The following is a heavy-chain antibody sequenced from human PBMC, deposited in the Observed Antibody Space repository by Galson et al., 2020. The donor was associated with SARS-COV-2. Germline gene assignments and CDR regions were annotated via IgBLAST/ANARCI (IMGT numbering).Heavy chain of an antibody. D-gene: IGHD5-18*01. J-gene: IGHJ6*02. CDR2: ISGSGGST. CDR1: YA. V-gene: IGHV3-23*01. Sequence: YAMSWVRQAPGKGLEWVSAISGSGGSTYYADSVKGRFTISRDNSKNTLYLQMNSLRAEDTAVYYCAKDYESCGYSYGYCHYYGMDVWGQGTTVTVSS. CDR3: AKDYESCGYSYGYCHYYGMDV.